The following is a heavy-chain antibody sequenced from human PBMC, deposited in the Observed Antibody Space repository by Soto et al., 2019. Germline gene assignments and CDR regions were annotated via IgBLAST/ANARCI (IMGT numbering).Heavy chain of an antibody. CDR3: TKDTHCPSGYLEAFEV. Sequence: DAQLVESGGGLVQPGKSLRISCVASGFTFDDHTMHWVRQAPGRGLEWVSCISWNSGIIGYADSVKGRFTISRDNAKNSLYLRMDSLRPEDTAVYYCTKDTHCPSGYLEAFEVWGQGTKVTVSS. J-gene: IGHJ3*01. V-gene: IGHV3-9*01. CDR2: ISWNSGII. D-gene: IGHD3-22*01. CDR1: GFTFDDHT.